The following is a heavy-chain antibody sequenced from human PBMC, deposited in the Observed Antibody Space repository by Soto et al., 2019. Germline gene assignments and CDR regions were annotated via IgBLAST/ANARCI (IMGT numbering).Heavy chain of an antibody. D-gene: IGHD5-18*01. Sequence: TVSGCPSGDSRCRRSINRKTPGKGLEWIGSIYYSGSTYYNPSLKSRVTISVDTSKNQFSLKLSSVTAADTAVYYCARRGYSYGPLYLDYWGQATRVNVPS. CDR2: IYYSGST. CDR3: ARRGYSYGPLYLDY. V-gene: IGHV4-39*01. CDR1: GCPSGDSRCR. J-gene: IGHJ4*02.